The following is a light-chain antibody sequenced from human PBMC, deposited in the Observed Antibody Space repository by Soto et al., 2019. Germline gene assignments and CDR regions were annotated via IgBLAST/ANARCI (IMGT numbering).Light chain of an antibody. CDR1: KSVSSN. CDR3: QQYNNWPLT. J-gene: IGKJ4*02. Sequence: EIVMTQSPATLSVSPGERATLSCMASKSVSSNLAWYKQKPGQAPRLLIYGASTRATGIPARFSGSGCGTEFTLTISSLQSEDFAVYYCQQYNNWPLTFGGGTKVEIK. V-gene: IGKV3D-15*01. CDR2: GAS.